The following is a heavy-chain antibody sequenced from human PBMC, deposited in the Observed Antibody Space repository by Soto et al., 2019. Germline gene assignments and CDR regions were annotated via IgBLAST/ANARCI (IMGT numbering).Heavy chain of an antibody. Sequence: SQTLSLTCAISGDSVSSNSAAWNWIRQSPSRGLEWLGRTYYRSKWYNDYAVSVKSRITINPDTSKNQFSLQLNSVTPEDTAVYYCARSGYDIVVVPAAMVPYYFDYWGQGTLVTVSS. CDR2: TYYRSKWYN. V-gene: IGHV6-1*01. CDR3: ARSGYDIVVVPAAMVPYYFDY. CDR1: GDSVSSNSAA. J-gene: IGHJ4*02. D-gene: IGHD2-2*01.